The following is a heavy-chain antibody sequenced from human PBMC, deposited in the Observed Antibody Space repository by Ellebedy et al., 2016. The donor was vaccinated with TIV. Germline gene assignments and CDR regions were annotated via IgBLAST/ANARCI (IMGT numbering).Heavy chain of an antibody. Sequence: GESLKISCAASGLTFSSYWMHWVRQAPGKGPVWVSRVNSDGSSTTYADSVKGRFTISRDNAKHTLYLQMNSLRGEDTAVYYCVSSSPVIDYWGQGTLVTVSS. CDR2: VNSDGSST. D-gene: IGHD6-13*01. V-gene: IGHV3-74*01. CDR3: VSSSPVIDY. J-gene: IGHJ4*02. CDR1: GLTFSSYW.